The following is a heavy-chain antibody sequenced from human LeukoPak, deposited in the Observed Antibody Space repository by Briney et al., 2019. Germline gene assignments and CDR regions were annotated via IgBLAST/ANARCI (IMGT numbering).Heavy chain of an antibody. D-gene: IGHD4-23*01. J-gene: IGHJ4*02. CDR2: INSDGSEG. V-gene: IGHV3-7*03. CDR1: GFTFSGFW. Sequence: GGSLRLSCAVSGFTFSGFWMSWSRQAPGKGLEWVASINSDGSEGYYADVVKGRFTISRDNAKNSLYLQINSLSVEDTAVYYCARDSSVVLWGQGTLVTVSS. CDR3: ARDSSVVL.